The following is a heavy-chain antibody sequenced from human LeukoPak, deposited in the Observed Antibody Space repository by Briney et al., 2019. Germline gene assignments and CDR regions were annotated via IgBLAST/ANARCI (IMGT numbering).Heavy chain of an antibody. CDR2: ISGSGGST. CDR3: AKFLPTHIVVANYYFDY. D-gene: IGHD2-21*01. Sequence: GGSLRLSCAASGFTFSSYAMSWVRQAPGKGLEWVSAISGSGGSTYYADSVKGRFTISRDSSKNTLYLQMNSLRAEDTAVYYCAKFLPTHIVVANYYFDYWGQGTLVTVSS. J-gene: IGHJ4*02. CDR1: GFTFSSYA. V-gene: IGHV3-23*01.